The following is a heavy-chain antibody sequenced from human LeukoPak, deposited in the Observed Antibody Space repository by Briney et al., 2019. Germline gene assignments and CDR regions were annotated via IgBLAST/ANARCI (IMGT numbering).Heavy chain of an antibody. V-gene: IGHV1-24*01. CDR3: ARGARITMVRGARNWFDP. J-gene: IGHJ5*02. D-gene: IGHD3-10*01. Sequence: ASVKVSCKVSGYTLTELSMHWVRQAPGKGLEWMGGFDPEDGETIYAQKFQGRVTMTEDTSTDTAYMELSSLRSEDTAVYYCARGARITMVRGARNWFDPWGQGTLVTVSS. CDR2: FDPEDGET. CDR1: GYTLTELS.